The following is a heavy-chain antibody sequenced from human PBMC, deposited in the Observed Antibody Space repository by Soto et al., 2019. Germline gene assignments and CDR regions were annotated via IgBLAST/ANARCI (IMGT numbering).Heavy chain of an antibody. CDR3: ARIGGYHGPLDY. V-gene: IGHV4-59*01. CDR2: TYYRGST. Sequence: SETLSLTCSVSGVSISSDFWSWIRQPPGRGLEWIGYTYYRGSTNYSSSLKSRVAISLDTSENQFSLKVNSVTAADTDVYYCARIGGYHGPLDYWGQGTPVTVSS. CDR1: GVSISSDF. D-gene: IGHD3-16*02. J-gene: IGHJ4*02.